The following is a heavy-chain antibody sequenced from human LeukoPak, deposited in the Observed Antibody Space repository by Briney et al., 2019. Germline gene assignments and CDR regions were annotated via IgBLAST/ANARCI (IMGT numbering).Heavy chain of an antibody. Sequence: GGSQRLSCAASGFFFSSYAMSWVRQAPGKGLEWVSAISGSGGSTYYADSVKGRFTISRENSKNTLYLQMNSLRAEDTAVYYCAKDLAILTGYDWFDPWGQGTLVTVSS. CDR2: ISGSGGST. CDR1: GFFFSSYA. V-gene: IGHV3-23*01. D-gene: IGHD3-9*01. CDR3: AKDLAILTGYDWFDP. J-gene: IGHJ5*02.